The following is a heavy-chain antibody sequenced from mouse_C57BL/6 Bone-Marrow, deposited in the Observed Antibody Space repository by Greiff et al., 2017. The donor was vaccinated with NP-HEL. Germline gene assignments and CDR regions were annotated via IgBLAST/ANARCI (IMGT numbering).Heavy chain of an antibody. CDR2: IWSGGST. J-gene: IGHJ2*01. CDR3: AREIYDGYYEVVDYFDY. Sequence: QVQLKESGPGLVQPSQSLSITCTVSGFSLTSYGVHWVRQSPGKGLEWLGVIWSGGSTDYNAAFISRLGISKDNSKSQVFFKMNSLQADDTAIYYCAREIYDGYYEVVDYFDYWGQGTTLTVSS. V-gene: IGHV2-2*01. D-gene: IGHD2-3*01. CDR1: GFSLTSYG.